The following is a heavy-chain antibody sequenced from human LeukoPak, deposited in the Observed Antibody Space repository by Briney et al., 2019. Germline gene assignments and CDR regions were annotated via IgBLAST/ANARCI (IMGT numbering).Heavy chain of an antibody. CDR3: ARLPFRGSAYYDSSGYYYGAFDY. CDR1: GVSISSSNSY. V-gene: IGHV4-39*01. J-gene: IGHJ4*02. Sequence: SETLSLTCAVSGVSISSSNSYWGWIRQPPWKGLEWIGSIYYSGNTYYNASLKSQVSISIDTSKNQFSLRLTSVTAADTAVYYCARLPFRGSAYYDSSGYYYGAFDYWGQGTLVTVSS. D-gene: IGHD3-22*01. CDR2: IYYSGNT.